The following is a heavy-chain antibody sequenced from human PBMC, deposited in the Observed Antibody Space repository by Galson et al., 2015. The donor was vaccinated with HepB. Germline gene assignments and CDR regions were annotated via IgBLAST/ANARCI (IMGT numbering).Heavy chain of an antibody. CDR3: ARARITADYYSYHGTDV. J-gene: IGHJ6*02. D-gene: IGHD5-24*01. V-gene: IGHV1-8*01. CDR2: MNPNSGNT. Sequence: SVKVSCKASGYTFTSYDINWVRQATGQGLEWMGWMNPNSGNTGYAQKFQGRVTMTRNTSISTAYMELSSLKSEDTAVYYCARARITADYYSYHGTDVWGQGTTVTVSS. CDR1: GYTFTSYD.